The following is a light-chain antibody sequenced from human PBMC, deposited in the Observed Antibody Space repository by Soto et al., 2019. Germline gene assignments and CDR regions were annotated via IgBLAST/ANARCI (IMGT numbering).Light chain of an antibody. CDR2: GAS. V-gene: IGKV3-20*01. CDR1: QRVSSSY. CDR3: QRYGSSPPFT. Sequence: EIVLTQSPGTLSLSPGERATLSCRASQRVSSSYLAWYQQKPGQAPRLLIYGASSRATGIPDRFSGSGSGTDFTLTISRLEPEDFAAYFCQRYGSSPPFTFGQGTK. J-gene: IGKJ2*01.